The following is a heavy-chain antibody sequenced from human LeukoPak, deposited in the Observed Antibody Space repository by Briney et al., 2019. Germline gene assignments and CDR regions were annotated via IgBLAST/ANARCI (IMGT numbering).Heavy chain of an antibody. CDR1: GFTFDDYA. CDR2: ISWNSGAI. D-gene: IGHD1-1*01. J-gene: IGHJ4*02. Sequence: GGSLRLSCAASGFTFDDYAMHWVRQAPGKGLEWVSGISWNSGAIGYADSVKGRFTISRDNAKNSLFLHMDSLRPEDTAFYYCARASTTGWNGGFDYWGQGTLVTVSS. V-gene: IGHV3-9*01. CDR3: ARASTTGWNGGFDY.